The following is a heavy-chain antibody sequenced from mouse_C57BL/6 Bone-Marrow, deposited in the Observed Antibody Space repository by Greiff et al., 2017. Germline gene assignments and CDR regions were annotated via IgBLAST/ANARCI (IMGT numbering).Heavy chain of an antibody. Sequence: VQLQESGPELVKPGASVKISCKASGYSFTSYYIHWVKQRPGQGLEWIGWIYPGSGNTKYNEKFKGKATLTADTSSSTAYMQLSSLTSEDSAVYYCARVDLRYDYGFAYWGQGTLVTVSA. V-gene: IGHV1-66*01. CDR3: ARVDLRYDYGFAY. D-gene: IGHD2-4*01. CDR1: GYSFTSYY. CDR2: IYPGSGNT. J-gene: IGHJ3*01.